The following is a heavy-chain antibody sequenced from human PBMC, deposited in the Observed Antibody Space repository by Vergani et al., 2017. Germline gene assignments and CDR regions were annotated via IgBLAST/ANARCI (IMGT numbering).Heavy chain of an antibody. CDR1: GYTFTDYF. J-gene: IGHJ5*02. Sequence: QVQLVQSGAEVKKPGASVKVSCKASGYTFTDYFMHWVRQATGQGLEWMGWMNPNSGNTGYAQKFQGRVTMTRNTSISTAYMELSSLRSEDTAVYYCARGRGAARPWFDPWGQGTLVTVSS. V-gene: IGHV1-8*02. D-gene: IGHD6-6*01. CDR3: ARGRGAARPWFDP. CDR2: MNPNSGNT.